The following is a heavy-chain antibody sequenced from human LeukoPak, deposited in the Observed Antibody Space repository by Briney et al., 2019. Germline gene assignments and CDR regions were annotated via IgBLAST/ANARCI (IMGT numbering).Heavy chain of an antibody. J-gene: IGHJ5*02. V-gene: IGHV3-7*01. Sequence: GGSLRLSCAASGFAFSKYWMSWVRQAPGKGLEWVANIKEDGSIEDYADSVKGRFTVSRDNAKNSLYLQMNSQRVEDTAVYYCVSQQLAPPWGQGTLVTVSS. CDR3: VSQQLAPP. CDR2: IKEDGSIE. D-gene: IGHD5-24*01. CDR1: GFAFSKYW.